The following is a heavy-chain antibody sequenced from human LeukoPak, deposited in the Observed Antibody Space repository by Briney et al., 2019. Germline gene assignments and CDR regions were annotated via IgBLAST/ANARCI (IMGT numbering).Heavy chain of an antibody. J-gene: IGHJ4*02. CDR1: GFTFSDHI. D-gene: IGHD3-3*01. CDR2: SRRKVDGYTT. Sequence: GGSLRLSCAASGFTFSDHIMDWVRQAPGKGLEWIGLSRRKVDGYTTEYAPSVKCRFTISRDDSQSSLYLQMNSLKTEDTVMVYCGRSLLGVAPVDCWGQGTLVTVSA. CDR3: GRSLLGVAPVDC. V-gene: IGHV3-72*01.